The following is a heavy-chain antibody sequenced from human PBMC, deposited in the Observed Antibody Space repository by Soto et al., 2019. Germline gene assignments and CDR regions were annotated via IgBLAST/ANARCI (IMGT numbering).Heavy chain of an antibody. Sequence: RGESLKISCKGSGYSFTSYWIGWVRQMPGKGLEWMGIIYPGDSDTRYSPSFQGQVTISADKSISTAYLQWSSLKASDTAMYYRARPPLGDSPEGMDAFDIWGQGTMVTVSS. CDR1: GYSFTSYW. CDR3: ARPPLGDSPEGMDAFDI. J-gene: IGHJ3*02. D-gene: IGHD3-10*01. CDR2: IYPGDSDT. V-gene: IGHV5-51*01.